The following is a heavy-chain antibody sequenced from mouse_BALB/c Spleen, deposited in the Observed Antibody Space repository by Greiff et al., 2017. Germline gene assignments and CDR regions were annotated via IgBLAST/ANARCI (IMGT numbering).Heavy chain of an antibody. D-gene: IGHD2-1*01. CDR3: TREWGNGAMDY. J-gene: IGHJ4*01. CDR1: GFTFSSYT. V-gene: IGHV5-6-4*01. Sequence: EVKLVESGGGLVKPGGSLKLSCAASGFTFSSYTMSWVRQTPEKRLEWVATISSGGSYTYYPDSVKGRFTISRDNAKNTLYLQMSSLKSEDTAMYYCTREWGNGAMDYWGQGTSVTVSS. CDR2: ISSGGSYT.